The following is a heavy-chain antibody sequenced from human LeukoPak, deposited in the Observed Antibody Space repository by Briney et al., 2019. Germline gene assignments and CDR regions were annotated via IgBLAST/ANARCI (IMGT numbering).Heavy chain of an antibody. D-gene: IGHD5-12*01. CDR2: IHTSGTT. J-gene: IGHJ4*02. CDR1: NGSVGSNF. CDR3: AREETTRSLRAFDR. Sequence: SETLSLTCTVSNGSVGSNFWTYMRQPAGQGLEWIGRIHTSGTTNYNPSLKSRVTMSVDTSKNQFSLELSSVTAADTAVYYCAREETTRSLRAFDRWGQGTLVTVSS. V-gene: IGHV4-4*07.